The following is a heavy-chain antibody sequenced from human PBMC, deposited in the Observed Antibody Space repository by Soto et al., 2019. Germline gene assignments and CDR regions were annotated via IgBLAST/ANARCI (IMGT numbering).Heavy chain of an antibody. V-gene: IGHV3-33*06. CDR1: GFTFSSYG. Sequence: QVQLVESGGGVVQPGRSLRLSCAASGFTFSSYGIHWVRQAPGKGLEWVAVIWFDGSNKYYADSVKGRFTISRDNSKNTLYLQMNSLRAEDTAVYYCAKCRVSSPLYWGQGNLVTVSS. J-gene: IGHJ4*02. CDR2: IWFDGSNK. D-gene: IGHD2-2*01. CDR3: AKCRVSSPLY.